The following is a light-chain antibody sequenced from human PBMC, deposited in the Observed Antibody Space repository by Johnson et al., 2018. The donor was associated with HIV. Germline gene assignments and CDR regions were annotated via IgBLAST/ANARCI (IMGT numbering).Light chain of an antibody. Sequence: QSVLTQPPSVSAAPGQKVTISCSGTSSNIGNNYVSWYQQFPGTAPKLVIYDNNNRPSGIPDRFSGSKSGTSATLGITGLQTGDEADYYCGTWDSSLSAGVFGTGTKVTVL. V-gene: IGLV1-51*01. J-gene: IGLJ1*01. CDR2: DNN. CDR1: SSNIGNNY. CDR3: GTWDSSLSAGV.